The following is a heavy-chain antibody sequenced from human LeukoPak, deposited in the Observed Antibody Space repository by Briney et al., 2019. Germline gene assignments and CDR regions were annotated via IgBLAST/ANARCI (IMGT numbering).Heavy chain of an antibody. CDR1: GGSISSYY. Sequence: SETLSLTCTVSGGSISSYYWSWIRQPPGKGLEWIGYVYYSGSTKYNPSLKGRVTISVDTSKNQFSLNLSSVTAADTAVYYCARDYSGWYYFDYWGQGTQVTVSS. D-gene: IGHD6-19*01. CDR3: ARDYSGWYYFDY. J-gene: IGHJ4*02. CDR2: VYYSGST. V-gene: IGHV4-59*01.